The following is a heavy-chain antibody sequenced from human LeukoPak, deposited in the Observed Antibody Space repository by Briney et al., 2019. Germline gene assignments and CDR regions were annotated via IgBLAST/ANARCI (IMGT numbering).Heavy chain of an antibody. CDR3: ARADSWSSLHSYYYYMDV. J-gene: IGHJ6*03. V-gene: IGHV3-30*03. CDR1: GFTFSSYG. Sequence: GGSLRLSCAASGFTFSSYGMHWVRQAPGKGLEWVAVISYDGSNKYYADSVKGRFTISRDNSKNSLYLQMNSLRAEDTAVYYCARADSWSSLHSYYYYMDVWGKGTTVTVSS. D-gene: IGHD3-3*01. CDR2: ISYDGSNK.